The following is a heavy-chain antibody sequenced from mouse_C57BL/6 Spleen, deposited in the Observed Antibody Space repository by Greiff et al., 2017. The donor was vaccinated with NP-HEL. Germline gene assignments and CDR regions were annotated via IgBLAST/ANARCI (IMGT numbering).Heavy chain of an antibody. CDR2: IYPRAGST. CDR3: ARPGGYYSFAY. Sequence: QVQLQQSGPELVKPGASVKLSCKASGYTFTSYDINWVKQRPGQGLEWIGWIYPRAGSTKYNEKFKGKATLTVDTSSSTAYMELHSLTSEDSAVYFCARPGGYYSFAYWGQGTLVTVSA. D-gene: IGHD2-3*01. V-gene: IGHV1-85*01. CDR1: GYTFTSYD. J-gene: IGHJ3*01.